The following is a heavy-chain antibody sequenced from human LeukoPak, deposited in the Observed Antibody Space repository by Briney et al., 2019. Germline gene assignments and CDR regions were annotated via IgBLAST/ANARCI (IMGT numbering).Heavy chain of an antibody. CDR3: AREEGYIYGLLDY. V-gene: IGHV3-23*01. CDR2: ISGGGGTT. CDR1: GFTFSNYG. J-gene: IGHJ4*02. D-gene: IGHD5-18*01. Sequence: GGSLRLSCAASGFTFSNYGMSWVRQAPGKGPEWVSAISGGGGTTYYADSVKGRFTISRDNSKNTLYLQMNSLRADDTAVYYCAREEGYIYGLLDYWGQGPLVTVSS.